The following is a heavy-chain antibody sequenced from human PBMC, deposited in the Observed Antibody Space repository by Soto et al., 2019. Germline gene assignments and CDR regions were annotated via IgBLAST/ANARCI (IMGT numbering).Heavy chain of an antibody. D-gene: IGHD2-2*02. Sequence: SPTLSLNCVISGDSVSSNSAGWNWIRQSPSRGIEWLGRTFYRSKWYNDYAVSLKGRISINADTSKNQSSLQLNSVTPEDTAVYYCARGEYTESEYYHCIYVWERRTTVTVSS. V-gene: IGHV6-1*01. CDR2: TFYRSKWYN. CDR3: ARGEYTESEYYHCIYV. CDR1: GDSVSSNSAG. J-gene: IGHJ6*01.